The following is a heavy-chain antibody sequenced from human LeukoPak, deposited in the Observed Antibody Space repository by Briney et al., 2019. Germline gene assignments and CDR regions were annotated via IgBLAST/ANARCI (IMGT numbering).Heavy chain of an antibody. CDR3: ARGRGGATTGFDH. V-gene: IGHV1-2*02. CDR1: GYIFSGYY. J-gene: IGHJ4*02. Sequence: GAAVKVSFKASGYIFSGYYMHWVRQAPGQGLESMGWINSNSGARNYAPKFQGRVTFSRDNSISTAYMELSSLNSDDTAIYYCARGRGGATTGFDHWGQGALASVSS. D-gene: IGHD1-26*01. CDR2: INSNSGAR.